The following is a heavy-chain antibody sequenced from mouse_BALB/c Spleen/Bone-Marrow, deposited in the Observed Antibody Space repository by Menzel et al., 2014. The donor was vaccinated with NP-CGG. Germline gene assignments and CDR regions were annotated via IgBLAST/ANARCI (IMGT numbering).Heavy chain of an antibody. CDR1: GYTFTDYY. J-gene: IGHJ1*01. CDR3: ARILYWYFDV. CDR2: IYLGSGNT. Sequence: VQLQQSGPELVKPGASVKISCKASGYTFTDYYINWVKQKPGQGLEWIGWIYLGSGNTKYNEKFKGKATLTVDTSSSTAYMQLSSLTSEDTAVYFCARILYWYFDVWGAGTTVTVSS. V-gene: IGHV1-84*02.